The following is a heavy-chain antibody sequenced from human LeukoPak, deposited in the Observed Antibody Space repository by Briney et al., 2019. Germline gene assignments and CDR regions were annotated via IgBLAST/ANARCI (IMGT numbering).Heavy chain of an antibody. V-gene: IGHV3-33*01. D-gene: IGHD3-22*01. CDR2: IWYDGSNK. J-gene: IGHJ4*02. CDR3: ARDLGAYDSSGFDY. CDR1: GFTFSSYG. Sequence: GRSLRLSCAASGFTFSSYGMHWVRQASGKGLEWVAVIWYDGSNKYYADSVKGRFTISRDNSKNTLYLQMNSLRAEDTAVYYCARDLGAYDSSGFDYWGQGTLVTVSS.